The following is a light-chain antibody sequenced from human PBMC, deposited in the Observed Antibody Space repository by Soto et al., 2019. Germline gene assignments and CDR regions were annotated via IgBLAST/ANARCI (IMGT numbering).Light chain of an antibody. CDR3: LQYSSYPWT. V-gene: IGKV1-17*03. CDR2: FAS. CDR1: QGISND. Sequence: DIQMTQSPSAMSASVGDGVTITRRASQGISNDLAWFRQHPGKVPKRLIYFASSLQSGVPSRFGGSGSGTQFTLTISGLQPEDFATYYCLQYSSYPWTFGQGPKV. J-gene: IGKJ1*01.